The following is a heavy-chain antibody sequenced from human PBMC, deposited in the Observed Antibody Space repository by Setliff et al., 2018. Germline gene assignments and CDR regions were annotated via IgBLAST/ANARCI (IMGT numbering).Heavy chain of an antibody. J-gene: IGHJ6*03. D-gene: IGHD2-2*01. CDR1: GFSFSNYN. CDR3: ARAPSIVVVQATIPHG. CDR2: ITSSGTSM. Sequence: GGSLRLSCAASGFSFSNYNMTWVRQAPGKGLEWVSSITSSGTSMYYADSVKGRFTISRDNAKDSLYLQMNSLRAEDTAVYYCARAPSIVVVQATIPHGGGKG. V-gene: IGHV3-21*01.